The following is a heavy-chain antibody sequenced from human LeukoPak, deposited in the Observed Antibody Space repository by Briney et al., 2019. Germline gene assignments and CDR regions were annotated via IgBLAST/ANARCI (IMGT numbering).Heavy chain of an antibody. CDR1: GFTFSSYA. CDR2: ISGSGGST. V-gene: IGHV3-23*01. J-gene: IGHJ4*02. Sequence: GGSLRLSCAASGFTFSSYAMSWVRQAPGKGLEWVSAISGSGGSTYYADSVKGRFTISRDNSRNTLYLQMNSLRPEDTAVYYCAKAIWVAATSSWFCLDYWGQGTLVTVSS. CDR3: AKAIWVAATSSWFCLDY. D-gene: IGHD3-10*01.